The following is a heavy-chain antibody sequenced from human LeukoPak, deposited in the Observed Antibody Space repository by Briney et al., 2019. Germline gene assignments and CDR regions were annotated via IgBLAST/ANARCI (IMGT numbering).Heavy chain of an antibody. CDR1: GGTFSSYA. CDR2: IIPILGIA. D-gene: IGHD3-9*01. Sequence: ASVKVSCKASGGTFSSYAISWVRQAPGQGLEWMGRIIPILGIANCAQKFQGRVTITADKSTSTAYMELSSLRSEDTAVYYCARLNYDILTGYYPAVDYWGQGTLVTVSS. J-gene: IGHJ4*02. V-gene: IGHV1-69*04. CDR3: ARLNYDILTGYYPAVDY.